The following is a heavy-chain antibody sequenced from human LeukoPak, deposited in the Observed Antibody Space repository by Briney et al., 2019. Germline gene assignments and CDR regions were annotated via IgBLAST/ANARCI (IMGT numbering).Heavy chain of an antibody. D-gene: IGHD6-25*01. CDR1: GDSISSSSYY. J-gene: IGHJ3*02. Sequence: SSETLSLTCTVSGDSISSSSYYWGWIRQTPGKGLEWIGSIYYSGSTYYNPSLKSRVTISVDTSKNQLSLKLSSVTAADTAMYYCARQRKYSSGWGGDYIWGQGTMVTVSS. CDR2: IYYSGST. V-gene: IGHV4-39*01. CDR3: ARQRKYSSGWGGDYI.